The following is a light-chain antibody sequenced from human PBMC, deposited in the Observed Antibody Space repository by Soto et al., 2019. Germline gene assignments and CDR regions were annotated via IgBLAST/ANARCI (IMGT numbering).Light chain of an antibody. CDR3: QQYDSLAQCT. CDR1: QDINNY. V-gene: IGKV1-33*01. J-gene: IGKJ4*01. Sequence: DIQMTQSPSSLSASVGDRVTITCQASQDINNYLNWYQQKPGKAPKLLIYGASNLETGVPSRFSGGGYGTHFTFTITSLQPEDFATYYGQQYDSLAQCTFGGGTKVEIE. CDR2: GAS.